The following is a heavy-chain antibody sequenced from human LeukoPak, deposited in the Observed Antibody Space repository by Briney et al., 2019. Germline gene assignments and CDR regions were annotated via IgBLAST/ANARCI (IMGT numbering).Heavy chain of an antibody. CDR3: ARGDIVVVVAATGAFDV. V-gene: IGHV1-2*02. CDR1: GYTFTGYY. J-gene: IGHJ3*01. D-gene: IGHD2-15*01. CDR2: INPNSGGT. Sequence: ASVKVPCKASGYTFTGYYMHWVRQAPGQGLEWMGWINPNSGGTNYAQKFQGRVTMTRDTSISTAYMELSRLRSDDTAVYYCARGDIVVVVAATGAFDVWGQGTMVTVSS.